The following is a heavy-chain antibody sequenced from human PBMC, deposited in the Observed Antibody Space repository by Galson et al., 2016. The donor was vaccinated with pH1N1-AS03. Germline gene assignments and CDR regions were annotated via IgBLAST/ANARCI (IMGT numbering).Heavy chain of an antibody. V-gene: IGHV4-61*02. CDR3: ARFTMGAFDY. D-gene: IGHD3-3*01. J-gene: IGHJ4*02. CDR1: GASISSGNYY. CDR2: IYTSGST. Sequence: LSLTCTVSGASISSGNYYWSWIRQPAGKGLECIGRIYTSGSTYYNPSLKSRVTISVDTSKHQFSLKLSSLTAADTAMYYCARFTMGAFDYWGQGTLVTVSS.